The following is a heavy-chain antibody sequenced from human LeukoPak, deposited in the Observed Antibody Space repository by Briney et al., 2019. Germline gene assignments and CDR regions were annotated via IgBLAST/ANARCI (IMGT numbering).Heavy chain of an antibody. Sequence: GGSLRLSCAASGFTFSSYSMNWVRQAPGKGLEWVSSISSSSSYIYYADSVKGRFTISRDNAKNSLYLQMNSLRAEDTAVYYCAREGEIGYDLSDYWGQGTLVTVSS. CDR2: ISSSSSYI. V-gene: IGHV3-21*01. D-gene: IGHD5-12*01. CDR3: AREGEIGYDLSDY. CDR1: GFTFSSYS. J-gene: IGHJ4*02.